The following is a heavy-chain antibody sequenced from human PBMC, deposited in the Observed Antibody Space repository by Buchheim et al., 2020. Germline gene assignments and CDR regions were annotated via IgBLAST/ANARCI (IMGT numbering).Heavy chain of an antibody. CDR3: ANLNSGYSSIFDY. J-gene: IGHJ4*02. CDR2: ISYDGSNK. D-gene: IGHD3-22*01. Sequence: QVQLVESGGGVVQPGRSLRLSCAASGFTFSSYGMHWVRQAPGKGLEWVAVISYDGSNKYYADSVKGRFTISRDNSKNTLYLQMNSLRAEDTAVYYCANLNSGYSSIFDYWGQGTL. CDR1: GFTFSSYG. V-gene: IGHV3-30*18.